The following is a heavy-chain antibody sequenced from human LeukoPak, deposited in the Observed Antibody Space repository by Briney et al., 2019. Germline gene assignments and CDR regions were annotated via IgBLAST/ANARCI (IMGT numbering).Heavy chain of an antibody. D-gene: IGHD1-14*01. J-gene: IGHJ5*02. Sequence: NASETLSLTCAVYGVSFSGYYWSWIRQPPGKGLEWIGEINHSGSTNYNPSLKSRVTISVDTSKNQFSLKLSSVTAADTAVYYCAGLIRPGWFDPWGQGTLVTVSS. V-gene: IGHV4-34*01. CDR1: GVSFSGYY. CDR3: AGLIRPGWFDP. CDR2: INHSGST.